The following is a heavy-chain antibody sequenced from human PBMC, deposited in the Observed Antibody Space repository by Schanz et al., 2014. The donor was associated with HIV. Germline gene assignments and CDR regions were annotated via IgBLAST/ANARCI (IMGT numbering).Heavy chain of an antibody. D-gene: IGHD6-13*01. J-gene: IGHJ4*02. Sequence: QVQLVQSGAEVKKPGASVKVSCKASGYTFNTYDINWVRQAPGQGLEWMGWINTSTGNVDYSQNFQARVTLTTDTSTRTVYMELRSMRSDDTAVYYCARDRSAAVTASDYWGQGTLVTVSS. CDR2: INTSTGNV. CDR1: GYTFNTYD. CDR3: ARDRSAAVTASDY. V-gene: IGHV1-18*04.